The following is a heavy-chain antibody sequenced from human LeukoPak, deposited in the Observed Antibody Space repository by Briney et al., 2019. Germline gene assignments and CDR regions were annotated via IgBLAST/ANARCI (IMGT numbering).Heavy chain of an antibody. Sequence: GGSLRLSCRGSGYXFTSYWMSWVRQMPGKGLEWMGRIDPSDSYTNYSPSFQGHVTISADKSISTAYLQWSSLKASDTAMYYCARLIGDWFDPWGQGTLVTVSS. CDR2: IDPSDSYT. V-gene: IGHV5-10-1*01. CDR3: ARLIGDWFDP. J-gene: IGHJ5*02. D-gene: IGHD3-3*01. CDR1: GYXFTSYW.